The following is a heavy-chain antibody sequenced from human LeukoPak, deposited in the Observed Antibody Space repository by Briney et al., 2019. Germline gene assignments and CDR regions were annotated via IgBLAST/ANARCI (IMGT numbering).Heavy chain of an antibody. CDR1: GFTFSSYA. J-gene: IGHJ4*02. Sequence: GGSLRLSCAASGFTFSSYAMSWVRQAPGKGLEWVSAISGSGGSTYYADSVKGRFTISRDNSKNTLYLQMNSLRAEDTAVYYCAKAGPKKKRITIFGVAEAFDYWGQGTLVTVSS. CDR3: AKAGPKKKRITIFGVAEAFDY. V-gene: IGHV3-23*01. CDR2: ISGSGGST. D-gene: IGHD3-3*01.